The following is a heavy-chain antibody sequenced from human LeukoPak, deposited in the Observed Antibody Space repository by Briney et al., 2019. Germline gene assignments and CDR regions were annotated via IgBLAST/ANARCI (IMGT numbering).Heavy chain of an antibody. J-gene: IGHJ4*02. Sequence: SEPLSLTCTVSGGSISSSSYYWGWIRQPPGKGLEWIGSIYYSGSTYYNPSLKSRVTISVDTSKNQFSLKLSSVTAADTAVYYCARGLYYDILTGFLSAFGYFDYWGQGTLVTVSS. V-gene: IGHV4-39*01. CDR1: GGSISSSSYY. CDR3: ARGLYYDILTGFLSAFGYFDY. D-gene: IGHD3-9*01. CDR2: IYYSGST.